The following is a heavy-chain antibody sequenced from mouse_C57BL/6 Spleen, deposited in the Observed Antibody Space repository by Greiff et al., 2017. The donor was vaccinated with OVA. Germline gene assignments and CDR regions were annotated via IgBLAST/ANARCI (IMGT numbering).Heavy chain of an antibody. CDR1: GYTFTSYW. Sequence: QVQLQQPGAELVKPGASVKMSCKASGYTFTSYWITWVQQRPGQGLEWIGDIYPGSGSTNYNEQFKSKDTLTVDTSSSTAYMLLISLTSEDSAVYYCSRRGITTVVANWYFDVWGTGTTVTVSS. D-gene: IGHD1-1*01. CDR2: IYPGSGST. CDR3: SRRGITTVVANWYFDV. J-gene: IGHJ1*03. V-gene: IGHV1-55*01.